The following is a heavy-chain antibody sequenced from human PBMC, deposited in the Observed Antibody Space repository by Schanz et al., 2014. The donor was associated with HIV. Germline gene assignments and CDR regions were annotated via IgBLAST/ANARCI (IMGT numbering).Heavy chain of an antibody. J-gene: IGHJ4*02. CDR3: AKVGRIYSTTWIDH. CDR2: ISYDGSIK. D-gene: IGHD6-13*01. CDR1: GFTFRTHG. V-gene: IGHV3-30*18. Sequence: QVQLVESGGGVVQPGRSLRLSCAASGFTFRTHGIHWVRQAPAKGLEWVAVISYDGSIKEYADSVKGRFAISGDNSKNTVYLQMNSLRGEDSAVYYCAKVGRIYSTTWIDHWGQGLLVTVSS.